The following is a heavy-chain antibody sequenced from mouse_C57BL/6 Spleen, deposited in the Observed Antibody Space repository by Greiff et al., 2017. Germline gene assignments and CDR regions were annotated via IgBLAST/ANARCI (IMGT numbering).Heavy chain of an antibody. CDR3: ARDRGYAMDY. CDR2: IDPSDSYT. CDR1: GYTFTSYW. V-gene: IGHV1-69*01. J-gene: IGHJ4*01. Sequence: QVQLQQPGAELVMPGASVKLSCKASGYTFTSYWMHWVKQRPGQGLEWIGEIDPSDSYTNYNQKFKGKSTLTVAKSSSTAYMQLSSLTSEDSAVYYWARDRGYAMDYWGQGTSVTVSS.